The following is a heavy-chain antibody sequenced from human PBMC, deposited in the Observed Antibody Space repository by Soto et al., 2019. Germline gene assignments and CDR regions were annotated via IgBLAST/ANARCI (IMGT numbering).Heavy chain of an antibody. J-gene: IGHJ6*02. V-gene: IGHV5-51*01. CDR1: GYSFTSFW. CDR3: ARQSHQPYYYYGMDV. CDR2: IYPGDSDT. Sequence: GESLKISCQGFGYSFTSFWIGWVRQMPVKGLEWMGIIYPGDSDTRYSPSFQGQVTISADKSISTAYLQWSSLKASDTAMYYCARQSHQPYYYYGMDVWGQGTTVTVSS.